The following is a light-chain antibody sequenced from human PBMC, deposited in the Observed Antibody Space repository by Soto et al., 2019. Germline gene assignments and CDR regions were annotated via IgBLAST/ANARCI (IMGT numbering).Light chain of an antibody. Sequence: QPASVSGSPGQSITISCTGTSSDVGGYNYVSWYQQHPGKAPKLMICDVSDRPSGISNRFSGSKSGNTASLTISGLQAEDEADYYCSSYTTSSTYVFGTGTKVTVL. J-gene: IGLJ1*01. V-gene: IGLV2-14*01. CDR2: DVS. CDR3: SSYTTSSTYV. CDR1: SSDVGGYNY.